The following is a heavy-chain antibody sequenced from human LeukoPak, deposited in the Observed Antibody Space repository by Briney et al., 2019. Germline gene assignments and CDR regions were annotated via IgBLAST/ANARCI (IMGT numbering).Heavy chain of an antibody. V-gene: IGHV3-30-3*01. D-gene: IGHD6-6*01. Sequence: PGKSLRLSCAASGFTFSGYPIHWVRQAPGKGLEWVAIISYDGSNKYYADSVKGRFTISRDNSKSTLYLQMNSLRAEDTAVYYCARSKSSSSPNFDYWGQGTLVTVSS. CDR1: GFTFSGYP. CDR2: ISYDGSNK. CDR3: ARSKSSSSPNFDY. J-gene: IGHJ4*02.